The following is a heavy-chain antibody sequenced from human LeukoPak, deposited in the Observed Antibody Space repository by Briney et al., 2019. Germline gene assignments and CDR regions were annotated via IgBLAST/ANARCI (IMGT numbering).Heavy chain of an antibody. J-gene: IGHJ4*02. CDR1: GYTFTGYY. CDR3: ARDERYDSSGYPFDY. Sequence: ASVKVSCKASGYTFTGYYIHWVRQAPGQGLEWMGWINPNNGDTNYAQKFQGRVTMTRDTSISTAYMELSRLRSDDTAVYYCARDERYDSSGYPFDYWGQGTLVTVSS. CDR2: INPNNGDT. D-gene: IGHD3-22*01. V-gene: IGHV1-2*02.